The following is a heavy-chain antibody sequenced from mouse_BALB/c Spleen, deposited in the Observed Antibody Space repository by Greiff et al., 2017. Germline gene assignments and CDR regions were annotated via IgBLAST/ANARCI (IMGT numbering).Heavy chain of an antibody. J-gene: IGHJ1*01. V-gene: IGHV1-66*01. CDR1: GYSFTSYY. CDR3: ARGPITGAYWYFDV. Sequence: QVQLQQSGPELVKPGASVKISCKASGYSFTSYYIHWVKQRPGQGLEWIGWIFPGSGNTKYNEKFKGKATLTADTSSSTAYMQLSSLTSEDSAVYFCARGPITGAYWYFDVWGAGTTVTVSS. CDR2: IFPGSGNT. D-gene: IGHD2-4*01.